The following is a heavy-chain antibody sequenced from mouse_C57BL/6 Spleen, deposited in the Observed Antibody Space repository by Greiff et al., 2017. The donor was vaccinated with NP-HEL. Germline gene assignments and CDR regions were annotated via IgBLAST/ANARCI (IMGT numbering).Heavy chain of an antibody. CDR3: ARGYGSSLAWFAY. Sequence: EVKLVESGGGLVKPGGSLKLSCAASGFTFSSYAMSWVRQTPEKRLEWVATISDGGSYTYYPDNVKGRFTISRDNAKNNLYLQMSHLKSEDTAMYYCARGYGSSLAWFAYWGQGTLVTVSA. D-gene: IGHD1-1*01. V-gene: IGHV5-4*03. CDR2: ISDGGSYT. CDR1: GFTFSSYA. J-gene: IGHJ3*01.